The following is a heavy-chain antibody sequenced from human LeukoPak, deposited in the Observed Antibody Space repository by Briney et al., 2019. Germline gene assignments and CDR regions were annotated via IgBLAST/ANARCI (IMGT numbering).Heavy chain of an antibody. V-gene: IGHV1-8*01. Sequence: GASVKVSCKASGYSFTSYDINWVRQATGQGLEWMGWMNSNSGNTGYAQKFQGRVTMTRNTSITTAYMELSSLRSEDTAVYYCARVTQRYDFWSGYPMGYYYYYMDVWGKGTTVTVSS. CDR1: GYSFTSYD. CDR2: MNSNSGNT. CDR3: ARVTQRYDFWSGYPMGYYYYYMDV. J-gene: IGHJ6*03. D-gene: IGHD3-3*01.